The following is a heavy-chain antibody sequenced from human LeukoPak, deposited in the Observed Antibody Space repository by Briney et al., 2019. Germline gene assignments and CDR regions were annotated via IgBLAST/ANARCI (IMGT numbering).Heavy chain of an antibody. D-gene: IGHD1-26*01. CDR3: ARDRSGGNYATFEY. J-gene: IGHJ4*02. CDR1: GFTFSNYA. CDR2: ISAAGGST. V-gene: IGHV3-23*01. Sequence: GGSLRLSCAASGFTFSNYAISWVRQAPGKGPEWVLAISAAGGSTYYADSVKGRFTFSRDNAKNTLYVRMNSLRAEDTAVYYCARDRSGGNYATFEYWGQGTLVTVSS.